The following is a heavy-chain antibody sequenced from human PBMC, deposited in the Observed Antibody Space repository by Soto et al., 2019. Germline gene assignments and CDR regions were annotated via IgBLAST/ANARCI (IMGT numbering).Heavy chain of an antibody. CDR1: GGSINGYY. J-gene: IGHJ6*02. D-gene: IGHD3-10*01. CDR3: ARSEGWVGDLFPYGMDV. Sequence: QVQLQESGPGLVKPSETLSLTCSVSGGSINGYYWSWIRQPPGPGLEWIGYFYSSGSGSTMDSPSLTSRLAISRDSAKRLFALRLTSGTSADLAVHFCARSEGWVGDLFPYGMDVWGHATTVTVSS. CDR2: FYSSGSGST. V-gene: IGHV4-59*01.